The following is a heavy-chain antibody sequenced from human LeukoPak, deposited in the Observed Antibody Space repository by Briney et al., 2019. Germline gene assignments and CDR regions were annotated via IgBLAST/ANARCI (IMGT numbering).Heavy chain of an antibody. CDR1: GGSFSSYY. Sequence: PSETLSLTCAVYGGSFSSYYWSWIRQPPGKGLEWIGYIYYSGSTNYNPSLKSRVTISVDTSKNQFSLKLSSVTAADTAVYYCARAEDTSVRGVPYIFDYWGQGTLVTVSS. J-gene: IGHJ4*02. CDR3: ARAEDTSVRGVPYIFDY. D-gene: IGHD3-10*01. V-gene: IGHV4-59*01. CDR2: IYYSGST.